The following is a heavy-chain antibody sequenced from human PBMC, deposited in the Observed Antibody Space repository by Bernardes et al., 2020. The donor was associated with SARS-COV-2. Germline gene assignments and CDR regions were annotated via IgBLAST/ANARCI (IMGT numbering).Heavy chain of an antibody. CDR2: IWYDGSNK. J-gene: IGHJ4*02. V-gene: IGHV3-33*01. Sequence: GGSLRLSCAASGFTFSSYGMHWVRQAPGKGLEWVAVIWYDGSNKYYADSVKGRFTISRDNSKNTLYLQMNSLRAEDTAVYYCAREGEGYGGNSITDYWGQGTLVTVSS. D-gene: IGHD4-17*01. CDR3: AREGEGYGGNSITDY. CDR1: GFTFSSYG.